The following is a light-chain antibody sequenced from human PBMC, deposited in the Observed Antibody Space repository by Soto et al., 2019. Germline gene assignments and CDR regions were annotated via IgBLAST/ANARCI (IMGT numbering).Light chain of an antibody. CDR2: GAR. CDR1: QSVTISY. J-gene: IGKJ1*01. V-gene: IGKV3-20*01. Sequence: EVVLTQSPGTLSLSPVERATLSCMASQSVTISYLAWFQQKPGQAPRLLIYGARSRATGVPDRFSASGSGTEFTLTITSLQSEDSAVYYCQQFHNWPRAFGQGTKVDIK. CDR3: QQFHNWPRA.